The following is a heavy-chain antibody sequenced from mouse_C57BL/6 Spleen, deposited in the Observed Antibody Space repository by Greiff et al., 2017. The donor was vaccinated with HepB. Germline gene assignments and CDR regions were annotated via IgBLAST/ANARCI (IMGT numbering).Heavy chain of an antibody. CDR2: ISDGGSYT. J-gene: IGHJ2*01. Sequence: EVQGVESGGGLVKPGGSLKLSCAASGFTFSSYAMSWVRQTPEKRLEWVATISDGGSYTYYPDNVKGRFTISRDNAKNNLYLQMSHLKSEDTAMYYCARDTTTVVAPFDYWGQGTTLTVSS. D-gene: IGHD1-1*01. CDR1: GFTFSSYA. V-gene: IGHV5-4*01. CDR3: ARDTTTVVAPFDY.